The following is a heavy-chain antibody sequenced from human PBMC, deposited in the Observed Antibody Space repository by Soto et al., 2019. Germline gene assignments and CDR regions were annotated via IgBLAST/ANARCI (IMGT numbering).Heavy chain of an antibody. V-gene: IGHV1-18*01. J-gene: IGHJ3*02. CDR2: ISAYNGNT. CDR1: GYTFTSYG. D-gene: IGHD3-10*01. Sequence: GASVKVSCKASGYTFTSYGISWVRQAPGQGLEWMGWISAYNGNTNYAQKLQGRVTMTTDTSTSTAYMELRSLRSDDTAVYYCARDWDIYYYGSGSSSHAFDIWGQGTMVTVSS. CDR3: ARDWDIYYYGSGSSSHAFDI.